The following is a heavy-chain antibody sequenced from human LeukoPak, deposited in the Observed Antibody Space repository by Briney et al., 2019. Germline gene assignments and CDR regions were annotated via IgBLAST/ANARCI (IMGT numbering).Heavy chain of an antibody. J-gene: IGHJ6*03. CDR2: IYTSGST. CDR1: GGPISSYY. CDR3: ARERSGYDSHLYYYYYMDV. Sequence: SETLSLTCTVSGGPISSYYWSWIRQPAGKGLEWIGRIYTSGSTNYNPSLKSRVTMSVDTSKNQFSLKLSSVTAADTAVYYCARERSGYDSHLYYYYYMDVWGKGTTVTVSS. D-gene: IGHD5-12*01. V-gene: IGHV4-4*07.